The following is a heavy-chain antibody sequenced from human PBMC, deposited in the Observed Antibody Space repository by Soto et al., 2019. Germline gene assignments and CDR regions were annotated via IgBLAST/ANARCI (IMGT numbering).Heavy chain of an antibody. CDR3: AKDLAGYCSGGSCPLWFDP. CDR2: ISYDGSNK. CDR1: GFTFSSYG. J-gene: IGHJ5*02. D-gene: IGHD2-15*01. Sequence: XVSLRLSCAASGFTFSSYGMHGVRQAPGKGLEWVAVISYDGSNKYYADSVKGRFTISRDNSKNTLYLQMNSLRAEDTAVYYCAKDLAGYCSGGSCPLWFDPWGQGTLVTVSS. V-gene: IGHV3-30*18.